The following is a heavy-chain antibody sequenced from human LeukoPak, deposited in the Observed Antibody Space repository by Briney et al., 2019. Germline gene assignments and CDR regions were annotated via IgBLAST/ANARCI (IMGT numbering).Heavy chain of an antibody. CDR2: ISGSGGST. CDR3: AKDVVSSSWPGFDY. J-gene: IGHJ4*02. V-gene: IGHV3-23*01. CDR1: GFTFSSYA. D-gene: IGHD6-13*01. Sequence: PGGSLRLSCAASGFTFSSYAMSWVRQAPGKGLEWVSAISGSGGSTYYADSVKGRFTISRDNSKNTMYLQMNSLRAEDTAVYYCAKDVVSSSWPGFDYWGQGTLVTVSS.